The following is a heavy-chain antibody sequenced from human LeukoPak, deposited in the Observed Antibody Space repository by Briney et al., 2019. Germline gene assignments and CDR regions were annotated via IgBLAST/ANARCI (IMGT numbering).Heavy chain of an antibody. CDR3: ARRRGGFGEGEFDL. D-gene: IGHD4-17*01. J-gene: IGHJ5*02. CDR2: SHTSGST. CDR1: GGSISDYF. Sequence: SETLSLTCTVSGGSISDYFWNWVRQPPGKGLEWIGYSHTSGSTDSKPSLKTPVSISLDTTKNKFSLTLISVTAADTDVYYCARRRGGFGEGEFDLWGQGDLVTVSS. V-gene: IGHV4-4*09.